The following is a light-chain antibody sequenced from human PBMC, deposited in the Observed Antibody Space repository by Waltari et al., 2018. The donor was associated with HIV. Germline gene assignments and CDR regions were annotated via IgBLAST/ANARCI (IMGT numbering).Light chain of an antibody. CDR1: SSNVGTYY. V-gene: IGLV1-51*01. CDR3: GTWYSRLSAYV. J-gene: IGLJ1*01. CDR2: DNN. Sequence: QSVLTQPPSVSAAPGQRVIISCSGTSSNVGTYYLSCYQQSPGTAPKLQIYDNNNRPSQIPDRFSRSMSDSSATLGLTGLQTGDDADYYCGTWYSRLSAYVFGAGTRVTVL.